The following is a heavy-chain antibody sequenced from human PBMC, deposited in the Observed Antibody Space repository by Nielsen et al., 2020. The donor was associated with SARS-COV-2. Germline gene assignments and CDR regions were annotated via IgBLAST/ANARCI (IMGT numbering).Heavy chain of an antibody. CDR3: ARSTVTFDAFDI. CDR2: IYHSGST. J-gene: IGHJ3*02. CDR1: GGSISSTNW. V-gene: IGHV4-4*02. Sequence: SETLSLTCAVSGGSISSTNWWSWVRQPPGKGLEWTGEIYHSGSTNYNPSLKSRVTISVDKSNNQFSLNLSSVTAADTAVYYCARSTVTFDAFDIWGQGTMVTVSS. D-gene: IGHD4-17*01.